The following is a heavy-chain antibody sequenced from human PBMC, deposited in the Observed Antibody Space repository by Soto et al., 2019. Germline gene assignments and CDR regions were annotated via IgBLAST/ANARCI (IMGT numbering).Heavy chain of an antibody. V-gene: IGHV3-23*01. CDR3: AKCPRGRYYDSSGYDY. CDR2: ISGSGGST. J-gene: IGHJ4*02. Sequence: PGGSLRLSCAASGFTFSSYAMSWVHQAPGKWLEWVSAISGSGGSTYYADSVKGRFTISRDNSKNALYLQMNSLRAEDTAVYYCAKCPRGRYYDSSGYDYWGQGXLVTVPS. D-gene: IGHD3-22*01. CDR1: GFTFSSYA.